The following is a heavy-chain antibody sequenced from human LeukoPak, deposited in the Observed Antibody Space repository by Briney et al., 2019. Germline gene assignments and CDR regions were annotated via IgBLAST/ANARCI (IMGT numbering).Heavy chain of an antibody. J-gene: IGHJ4*02. Sequence: PPGGSLRLSCAASGLTFSSYWMHWVRHAPGKGLVWVSRINSDGSTINYADSVKGRFTISRDNAKNTLYLQMDSLRAEDTAVYYCTRETVVVATASLGYWGLGTLVTVSS. CDR1: GLTFSSYW. D-gene: IGHD2-2*01. CDR3: TRETVVVATASLGY. V-gene: IGHV3-74*01. CDR2: INSDGSTI.